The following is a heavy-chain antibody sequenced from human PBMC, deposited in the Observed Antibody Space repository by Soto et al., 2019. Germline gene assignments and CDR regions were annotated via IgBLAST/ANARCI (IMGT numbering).Heavy chain of an antibody. CDR3: AKGYDFWSARGWFDP. CDR1: GFTFSSYA. J-gene: IGHJ5*02. Sequence: GGSLRLSCAASGFTFSSYAMSWVRQAPGKGLEWVSAISGSGGSTYYADSVKGRFTISRDNSKNTLYLQMNSLRAEDTAVYYCAKGYDFWSARGWFDPWGQGTLVTVSS. CDR2: ISGSGGST. D-gene: IGHD3-3*01. V-gene: IGHV3-23*01.